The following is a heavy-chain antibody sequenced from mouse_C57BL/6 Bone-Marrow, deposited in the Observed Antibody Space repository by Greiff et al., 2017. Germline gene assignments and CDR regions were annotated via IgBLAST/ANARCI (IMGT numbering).Heavy chain of an antibody. CDR3: ASSPSYIYY. D-gene: IGHD1-1*01. CDR1: GFNFNDDY. Sequence: EVQLQQSGAELVRPGASVKLSCTASGFNFNDDYMHWVKQSPEQGLEWIGWINPGNGATEYASKIQGKATIPADTSSNTPYLQLTSLTSEDTAIYYCASSPSYIYYWGQGTTLTLSS. CDR2: INPGNGAT. J-gene: IGHJ2*01. V-gene: IGHV14-4*01.